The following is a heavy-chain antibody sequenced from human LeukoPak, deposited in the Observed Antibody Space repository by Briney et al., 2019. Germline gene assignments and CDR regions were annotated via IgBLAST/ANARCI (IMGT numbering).Heavy chain of an antibody. D-gene: IGHD1-26*01. CDR1: GFTFSSYA. V-gene: IGHV3-23*01. CDR3: ATSRAFAGNTPFDY. J-gene: IGHJ4*02. CDR2: IRGGGSST. Sequence: GGSLRLSCAASGFTFSSYAMSWVRQAPGKGLEWVSAIRGGGSSTYHADSVRGRSTISRDNSKNTLFLQMNSLRADDTALYYCATSRAFAGNTPFDYWGQGTLVTVSS.